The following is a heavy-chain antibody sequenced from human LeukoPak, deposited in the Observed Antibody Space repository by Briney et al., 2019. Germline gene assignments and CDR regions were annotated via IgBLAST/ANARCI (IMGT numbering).Heavy chain of an antibody. V-gene: IGHV3-30*03. CDR3: ARDSGSYSEEVLKGY. D-gene: IGHD1-26*01. CDR2: ISYDGSNK. CDR1: GFTFSSYG. Sequence: PGRSLRLSCAASGFTFSSYGMHWVRQAPGKGLEWVAVISYDGSNKYYADSVKGRFTISRDNSKNTLYLQMNSLRAEDTAVYYCARDSGSYSEEVLKGYWGQGTLVTVSS. J-gene: IGHJ4*02.